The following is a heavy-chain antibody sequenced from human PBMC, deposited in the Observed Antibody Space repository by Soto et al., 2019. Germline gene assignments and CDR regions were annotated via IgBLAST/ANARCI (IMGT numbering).Heavy chain of an antibody. J-gene: IGHJ4*02. Sequence: QIQLVQYGAEVKEPGASVKVSCKTSGYSFTNYGVTWVRQVPGQGPEWMAWISANNGNTNYGPNFQGRVSVTTDTSTSTAYMELRSLRSDDTGVYYCARGGREYYYDIGSYHPFDYWGQGTLISVSS. D-gene: IGHD3-22*01. CDR3: ARGGREYYYDIGSYHPFDY. V-gene: IGHV1-18*04. CDR2: ISANNGNT. CDR1: GYSFTNYG.